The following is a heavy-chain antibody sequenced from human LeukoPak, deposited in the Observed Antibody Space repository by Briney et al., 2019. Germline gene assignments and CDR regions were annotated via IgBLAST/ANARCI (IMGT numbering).Heavy chain of an antibody. V-gene: IGHV4-30-4*08. J-gene: IGHJ4*02. CDR2: IYYSGST. Sequence: TLSLTCTVSGGSISSGDYYWSWIRQPPGKGLEWIGYIYYSGSTYYNPSPKSRVTISVDTSKNQFSLKLSSVTAADTAVYYCARELSVVVPAATFDYFDYWGQGTLVTVSS. D-gene: IGHD2-2*01. CDR3: ARELSVVVPAATFDYFDY. CDR1: GGSISSGDYY.